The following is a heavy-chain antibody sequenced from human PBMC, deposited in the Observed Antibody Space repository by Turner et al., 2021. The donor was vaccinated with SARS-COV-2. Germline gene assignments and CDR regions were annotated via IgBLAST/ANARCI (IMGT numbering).Heavy chain of an antibody. CDR3: ARVGSYGRRDVDY. CDR2: IYSGGST. V-gene: IGHV3-53*01. CDR1: GFTVSSNY. Sequence: EVQLVESGGDLVQPGGSLRLSCAASGFTVSSNYMSWVRQAPGKGLEWVSVIYSGGSTYYADSVKGRFTISRDNSKNTLYLQMNSLRAEDTAVYYCARVGSYGRRDVDYWGQGTLVTVSS. J-gene: IGHJ4*02. D-gene: IGHD5-18*01.